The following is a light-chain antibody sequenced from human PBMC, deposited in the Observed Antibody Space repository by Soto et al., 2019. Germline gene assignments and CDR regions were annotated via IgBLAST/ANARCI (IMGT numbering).Light chain of an antibody. CDR1: SSDVGAYNV. Sequence: QSALTQPRSVSGSPGQSVTISCTGTSSDVGAYNVVSWYQQRPGEAPKLIIYYVSQRPSGVPVRFSASKSGNTASLTISGLQADDEADYYCSSYAGANNFYVFGSGTKLTVL. J-gene: IGLJ1*01. V-gene: IGLV2-11*01. CDR2: YVS. CDR3: SSYAGANNFYV.